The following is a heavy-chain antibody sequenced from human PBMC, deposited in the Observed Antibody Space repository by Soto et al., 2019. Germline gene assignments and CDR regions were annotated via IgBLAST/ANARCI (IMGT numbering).Heavy chain of an antibody. J-gene: IGHJ4*02. D-gene: IGHD2-8*01. CDR2: IKQDGSEK. CDR3: ARAPQPRLIRKYYFDY. Sequence: EVQLVESGGGLVQPGGSLRLSCAASGFTFSSYWMSWVRQAPGKGLEWVANIKQDGSEKYYVDSVKGRFTISRDNAKNSLYLQMNSLRAEDTAVYYCARAPQPRLIRKYYFDYWGQGTLVTVSS. CDR1: GFTFSSYW. V-gene: IGHV3-7*01.